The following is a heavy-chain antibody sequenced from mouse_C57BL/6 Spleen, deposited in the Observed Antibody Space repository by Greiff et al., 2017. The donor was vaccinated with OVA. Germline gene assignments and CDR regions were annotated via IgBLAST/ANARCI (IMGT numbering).Heavy chain of an antibody. CDR2: INPNYGTT. Sequence: EVQVVESGPELVKPGASVKISCKASGYSFTDYNMNWVKQSNGKSLEWIGVINPNYGTTSYNQKFKGKATLTVDQSSSTAYMQLNSLTSEDSAVYYCARAIITTHYFDYWGQGTTLTVSS. J-gene: IGHJ2*01. CDR1: GYSFTDYN. V-gene: IGHV1-39*01. CDR3: ARAIITTHYFDY. D-gene: IGHD1-1*01.